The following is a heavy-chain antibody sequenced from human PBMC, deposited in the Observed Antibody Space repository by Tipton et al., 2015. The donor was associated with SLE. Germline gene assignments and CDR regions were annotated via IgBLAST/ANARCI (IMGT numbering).Heavy chain of an antibody. CDR3: AGGGAPVFMWGSDYYYYMDG. J-gene: IGHJ6*03. D-gene: IGHD1-26*01. CDR1: GFSFSSYA. CDR2: ISGSAGTI. Sequence: SLRLSCAASGFSFSSYAMNWVRQAPGKGLEWVSYISGSAGTIYYADSVKGRFRVSRDNAQNSLYLQMNRLRADDTAVYYCAGGGAPVFMWGSDYYYYMDGWGKGTTVTVSS. V-gene: IGHV3-48*03.